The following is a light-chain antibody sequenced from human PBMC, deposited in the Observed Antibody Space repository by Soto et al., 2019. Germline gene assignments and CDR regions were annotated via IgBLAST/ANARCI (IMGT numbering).Light chain of an antibody. CDR3: QQSYSTPFVT. J-gene: IGKJ5*01. CDR1: QTISSW. CDR2: KAS. V-gene: IGKV1-5*03. Sequence: DIPTAQSPSKLSGSVGDRVTITCRASQTISSWLAWYQQKPGKAPKLLIYKASTLKSGVPSRFSGSGSGTDFTLTISSLQPEDFATYYCQQSYSTPFVTVGQGTRLEIK.